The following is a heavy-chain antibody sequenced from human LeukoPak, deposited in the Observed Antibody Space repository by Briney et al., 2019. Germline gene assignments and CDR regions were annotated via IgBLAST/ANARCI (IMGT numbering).Heavy chain of an antibody. V-gene: IGHV1-8*03. J-gene: IGHJ4*02. CDR1: GYTFTSYD. CDR3: AREDYGGNSSPLDY. CDR2: MNPNSGNT. Sequence: ASVKVSCKASGYTFTSYDINWVRQATGQGLEWMGWMNPNSGNTGYAQKFQGRVTITRNTSISTAYMELSSLRSEDTAVYYCAREDYGGNSSPLDYWGQGTLVTVSS. D-gene: IGHD4-23*01.